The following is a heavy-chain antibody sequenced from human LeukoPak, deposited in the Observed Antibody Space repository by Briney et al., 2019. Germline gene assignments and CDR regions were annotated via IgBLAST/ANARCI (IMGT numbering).Heavy chain of an antibody. D-gene: IGHD4-11*01. J-gene: IGHJ5*02. CDR1: RYTFTSYY. Sequence: AAVKVSCKASRYTFTSYYMHGVRQAPGQGLDCMGIINPIGGSTSYAQKFQGRVTMTRHTSTSTVYMELSSLRFEDTPVYDCARDYSDYGGFDPWGQGTLVTVSS. CDR3: ARDYSDYGGFDP. CDR2: INPIGGST. V-gene: IGHV1-46*01.